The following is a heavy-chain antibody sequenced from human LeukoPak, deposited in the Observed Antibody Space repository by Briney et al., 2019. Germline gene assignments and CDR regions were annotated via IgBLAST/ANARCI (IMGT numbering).Heavy chain of an antibody. CDR1: GFTFSSYA. J-gene: IGHJ4*02. CDR3: ARDYYDSSGYYCFGY. CDR2: ISSNGGST. D-gene: IGHD3-22*01. Sequence: GSLRLSCAASGFTFSSYAMHWVRQAPGKGLEYVSAISSNGGSTYYANSVKGRFTISRDNSKNTLYLQMGSLRAEDMAVYYCARDYYDSSGYYCFGYWGQGTLVTVSS. V-gene: IGHV3-64*01.